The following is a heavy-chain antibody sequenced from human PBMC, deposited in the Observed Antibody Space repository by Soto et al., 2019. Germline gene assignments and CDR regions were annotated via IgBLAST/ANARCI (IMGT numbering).Heavy chain of an antibody. CDR2: IYYSGST. D-gene: IGHD3-3*01. CDR1: GDSISSYY. V-gene: IGHV4-59*01. J-gene: IGHJ6*02. Sequence: SETLSLTCTVSGDSISSYYWSWIRQPPGKGLEWIGYIYYSGSTNYNPSLKSRVTISVDTYKNQFSLKLSSVTAADTAVYYCARGHVDSTIYYYYYYGMDVWGQGTTVT. CDR3: ARGHVDSTIYYYYYYGMDV.